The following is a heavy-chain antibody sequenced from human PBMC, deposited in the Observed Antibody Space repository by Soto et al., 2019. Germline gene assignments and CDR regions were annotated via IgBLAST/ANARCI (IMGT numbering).Heavy chain of an antibody. J-gene: IGHJ3*01. Sequence: GGSLRLSCAASGFTFSSYAMSWVRQAPGKGLEWVSAISGSGGSTYYADSVKGRFTISRDNAKNTMNLQMDSLIAEDTAVYYCARSLPGTYGAFDLWGQGTMVTVSS. D-gene: IGHD1-7*01. CDR3: ARSLPGTYGAFDL. CDR1: GFTFSSYA. CDR2: ISGSGGST. V-gene: IGHV3-23*01.